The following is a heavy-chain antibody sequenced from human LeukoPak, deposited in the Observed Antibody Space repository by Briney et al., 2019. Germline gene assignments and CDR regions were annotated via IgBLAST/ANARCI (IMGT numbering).Heavy chain of an antibody. V-gene: IGHV1-2*02. J-gene: IGHJ4*02. CDR3: ARYKNRPVTTLFDY. CDR1: GYSFTKHS. Sequence: ASVKVSCKASGYSFTKHSMNWVRQAPGQGLEWMGWINPNSGGTNYAQKFQGRVTMTRDTSISTAYMELSRLRSDDTAVYYCARYKNRPVTTLFDYWGQGTLVTVSS. D-gene: IGHD2/OR15-2a*01. CDR2: INPNSGGT.